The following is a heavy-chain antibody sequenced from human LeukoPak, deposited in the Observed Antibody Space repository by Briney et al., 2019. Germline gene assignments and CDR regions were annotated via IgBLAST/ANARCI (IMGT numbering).Heavy chain of an antibody. J-gene: IGHJ4*02. Sequence: GGSLRLSCAASGFTFSSYGMHWVRQAPGKGPEWVAFIRYDGSNKYYADSVKGRFTISRDNSKNTLYLQMNSLRAEDTAVYYCAKSAEMATIDGGYWGQGTLVTVSS. V-gene: IGHV3-30*02. D-gene: IGHD5-24*01. CDR2: IRYDGSNK. CDR3: AKSAEMATIDGGY. CDR1: GFTFSSYG.